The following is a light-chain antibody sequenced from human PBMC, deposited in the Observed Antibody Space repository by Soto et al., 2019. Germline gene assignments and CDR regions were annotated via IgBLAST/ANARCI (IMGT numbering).Light chain of an antibody. V-gene: IGLV2-8*01. CDR1: SSDVGGYDY. Sequence: QSVLTQPPSASGSPGQSVTISCTGTSSDVGGYDYVSWYQQHPGKAPKLMIYEVTKRPSGVPARFSGSKSGNTASLTVSGLQGDDEADYYCSSYAGSSKLVFGTGTKLTVL. CDR2: EVT. CDR3: SSYAGSSKLV. J-gene: IGLJ1*01.